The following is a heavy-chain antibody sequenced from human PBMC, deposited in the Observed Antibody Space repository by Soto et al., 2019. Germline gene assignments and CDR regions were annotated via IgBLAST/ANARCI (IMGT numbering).Heavy chain of an antibody. V-gene: IGHV4-31*03. J-gene: IGHJ5*02. Sequence: QVQLQESGPGLVKPSQTLSLTCTVSGGSISSGGYYWSWIRQHPGKGLEWIGYIYYSGSTYYNPSLESRVTISVDTSKNQFSLKLSSVTAADTAVYYCARASSSSWLTFDPWGQGTLVTVSS. CDR1: GGSISSGGYY. D-gene: IGHD6-13*01. CDR2: IYYSGST. CDR3: ARASSSSWLTFDP.